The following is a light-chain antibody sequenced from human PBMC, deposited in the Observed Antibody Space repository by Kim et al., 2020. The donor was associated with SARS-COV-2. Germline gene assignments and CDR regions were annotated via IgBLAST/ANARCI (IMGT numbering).Light chain of an antibody. CDR3: QQSYSTSWT. V-gene: IGKV1-39*01. Sequence: ACVGDIVTITCRASQSISRFLNWYQQKPGKAPKLLIYTASSLQSGVPSRFSGSGSGTDFTLTISSLQPEDFASYYCQQSYSTSWTFGQGTKVDIK. J-gene: IGKJ1*01. CDR2: TAS. CDR1: QSISRF.